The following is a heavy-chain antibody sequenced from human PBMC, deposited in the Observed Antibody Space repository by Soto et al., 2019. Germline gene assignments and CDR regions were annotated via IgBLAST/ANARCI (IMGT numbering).Heavy chain of an antibody. Sequence: EVQLVESGGGLVQPGGSLRLSCAASGFTVSRYDMHWVRQATGKGLEWVSVIGSAGDTYYPGSVKGRFNISRENAQNSLYLQMTSLSADDTAVYYFAKADDGGTHLENWGQGTLVTVSS. J-gene: IGHJ4*02. V-gene: IGHV3-13*01. CDR1: GFTVSRYD. CDR3: AKADDGGTHLEN. D-gene: IGHD4-17*01. CDR2: IGSAGDT.